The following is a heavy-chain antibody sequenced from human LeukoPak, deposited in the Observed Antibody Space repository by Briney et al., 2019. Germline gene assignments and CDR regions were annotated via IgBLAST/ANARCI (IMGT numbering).Heavy chain of an antibody. CDR2: ISGSGDST. D-gene: IGHD1-26*01. J-gene: IGHJ6*03. CDR3: ARVRGAGLQYYYMDV. V-gene: IGHV3-23*01. CDR1: GFTFSTYA. Sequence: GGSLRLSCAASGFTFSTYAMTWVRQAPGKGLEWVSGISGSGDSTYYADSVKGRFTISRDNAKDSLYLQMNSLRADDTAVYYCARVRGAGLQYYYMDVWGKGTTVTVSS.